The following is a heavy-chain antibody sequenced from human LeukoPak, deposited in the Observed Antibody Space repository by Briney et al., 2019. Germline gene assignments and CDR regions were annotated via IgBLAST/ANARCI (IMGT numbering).Heavy chain of an antibody. V-gene: IGHV3-23*01. Sequence: GGSLRLSCAASGFTFSTYGMSWVCQAPGKGLEWVAIIGGSAETTIYGDSVKGRLTISRDNSKNTLYLQMNSLRAEDTAVYYCAKFSHGTFDYWGQGTLVTVSS. CDR3: AKFSHGTFDY. CDR2: IGGSAETT. J-gene: IGHJ4*02. CDR1: GFTFSTYG.